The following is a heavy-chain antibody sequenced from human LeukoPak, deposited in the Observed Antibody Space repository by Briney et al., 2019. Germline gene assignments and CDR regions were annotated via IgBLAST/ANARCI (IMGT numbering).Heavy chain of an antibody. CDR3: AKGLEPGAFDI. CDR2: ISGGGHST. V-gene: IGHV3-23*01. D-gene: IGHD1-1*01. J-gene: IGHJ3*02. Sequence: GGSLRLSCAASGFIFNYYAMNWVRQAPGKGLEWASAISGGGHSTYYADSVKGRFTISRDNSKNTLYLQMNSLRAEDTAVYFCAKGLEPGAFDIWGQGTRVTVSS. CDR1: GFIFNYYA.